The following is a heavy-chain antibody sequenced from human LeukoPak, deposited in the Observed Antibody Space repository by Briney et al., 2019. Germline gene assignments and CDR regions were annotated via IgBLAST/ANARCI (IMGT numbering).Heavy chain of an antibody. CDR3: AKAGRGGAITMIRGVKGDYYYMDV. Sequence: GGSLRLSCAASGFTVSSNYMSWVRQAAGKGLEWVSVMYSGCCTYYTDCVKGRFTISNDNSNNTLYPQMNSLSADDTAVYYCAKAGRGGAITMIRGVKGDYYYMDVWGKGTTVSISS. J-gene: IGHJ6*03. V-gene: IGHV3-53*01. CDR1: GFTVSSNY. CDR2: MYSGCCT. D-gene: IGHD3-10*01.